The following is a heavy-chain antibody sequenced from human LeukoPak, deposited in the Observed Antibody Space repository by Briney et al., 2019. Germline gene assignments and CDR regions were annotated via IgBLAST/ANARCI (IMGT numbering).Heavy chain of an antibody. V-gene: IGHV7-4-1*02. Sequence: ASVRVSCKASGYTFTSYAMNWVRQAPGQGLEWMGWINTNTGNPTYAQGFTGRFVFSLDTSVSTAYLQISSLKAEDTAVYYCARLSYSSSWSDYYFDYWGQGTLVTVSS. D-gene: IGHD6-13*01. CDR1: GYTFTSYA. CDR3: ARLSYSSSWSDYYFDY. CDR2: INTNTGNP. J-gene: IGHJ4*02.